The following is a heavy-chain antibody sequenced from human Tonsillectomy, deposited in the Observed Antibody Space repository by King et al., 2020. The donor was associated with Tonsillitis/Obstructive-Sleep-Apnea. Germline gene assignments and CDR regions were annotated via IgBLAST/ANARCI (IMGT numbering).Heavy chain of an antibody. V-gene: IGHV4-39*07. Sequence: QLVESGPGLVKPSETLSLTCAVSGGSISNTNYFWGWIRQPPGKGLEWIGGIYYSGSTDYNPSLKSRVTMSVDTSKNQFSLRRRSVTAADTAVYYCARTTLTIYYFDYWGQGTLVTVSS. D-gene: IGHD4-17*01. CDR2: IYYSGST. J-gene: IGHJ4*02. CDR1: GGSISNTNYF. CDR3: ARTTLTIYYFDY.